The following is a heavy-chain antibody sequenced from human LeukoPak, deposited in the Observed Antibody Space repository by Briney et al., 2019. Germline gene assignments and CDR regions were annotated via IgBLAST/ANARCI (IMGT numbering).Heavy chain of an antibody. Sequence: PSGTLSLTCTVSGGSISSSSHYWGWIRQPPGKGLEWIGRIYTSGSTNYNPSLKSRVTMSVDTSKNQFSLKLSSVTAADTAVYYCARGLYNNYYYYMDVWGKGTTVTVSS. V-gene: IGHV4-61*05. J-gene: IGHJ6*03. CDR2: IYTSGST. CDR3: ARGLYNNYYYYMDV. CDR1: GGSISSSSHY. D-gene: IGHD2-2*02.